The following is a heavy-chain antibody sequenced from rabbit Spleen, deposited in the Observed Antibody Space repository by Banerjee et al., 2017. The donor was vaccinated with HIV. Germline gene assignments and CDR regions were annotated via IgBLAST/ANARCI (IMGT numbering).Heavy chain of an antibody. J-gene: IGHJ4*01. Sequence: QEQLVESGGGLVQPEGSLTLTCTASGFSFSSSYWICWVRQAPGKGLEWIACIRITDGYTYYANWAKGRFTISKTSSTTVTLQMTSLTAADTATYFCARDENTGGWGDFAWWGPGTLVTVS. CDR1: GFSFSSSYW. V-gene: IGHV1S45*01. D-gene: IGHD4-1*01. CDR2: IRITDGYT. CDR3: ARDENTGGWGDFAW.